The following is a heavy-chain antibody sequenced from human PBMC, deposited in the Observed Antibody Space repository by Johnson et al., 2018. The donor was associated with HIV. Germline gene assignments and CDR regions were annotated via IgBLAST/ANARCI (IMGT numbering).Heavy chain of an antibody. CDR1: GFTFDDYA. CDR2: ISWNSGSI. J-gene: IGHJ3*02. V-gene: IGHV3-9*01. CDR3: TTKSLGAFDI. Sequence: VQLVESGGVVVQPGGSLRLSCAASGFTFDDYAMHWVRQAPGKGLEWVSGISWNSGSIGYADSVKGRFTISRDNSKNTLYLQMNSLRAEDTAVYYCTTKSLGAFDIWGQGTMVTVSS. D-gene: IGHD3-16*01.